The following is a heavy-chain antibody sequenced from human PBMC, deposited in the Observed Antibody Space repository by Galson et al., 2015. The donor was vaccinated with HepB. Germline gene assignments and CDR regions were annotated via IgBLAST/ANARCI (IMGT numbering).Heavy chain of an antibody. D-gene: IGHD3-22*01. Sequence: SLRLSCAASGFTFSDYYMSWIRQAPGKGLEWVSYISSSSSYTNYADSVKGRFTTSRDNAKNSLYLQMNSLRAEDTAVYYCARDTTITRYDSSGYYPTADYWGQGTLVTVSS. J-gene: IGHJ4*02. CDR3: ARDTTITRYDSSGYYPTADY. V-gene: IGHV3-11*06. CDR2: ISSSSSYT. CDR1: GFTFSDYY.